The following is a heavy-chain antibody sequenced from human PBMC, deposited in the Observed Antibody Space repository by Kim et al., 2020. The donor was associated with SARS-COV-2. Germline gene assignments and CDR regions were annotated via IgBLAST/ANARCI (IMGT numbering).Heavy chain of an antibody. D-gene: IGHD6-19*01. CDR2: TYYRSKWYY. Sequence: SQTLSLTCAISGDSVSSNSVAWNWVRQSPSRGLEWLGRTYYRSKWYYDYAISVKSRITISPDTSKNQVSLQLHSVTPEETAVNYCASGPGWLAFDYWGQGSLVPVSS. V-gene: IGHV6-1*01. J-gene: IGHJ4*02. CDR1: GDSVSSNSVA. CDR3: ASGPGWLAFDY.